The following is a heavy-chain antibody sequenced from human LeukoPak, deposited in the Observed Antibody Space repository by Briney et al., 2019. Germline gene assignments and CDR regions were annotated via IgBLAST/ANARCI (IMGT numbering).Heavy chain of an antibody. V-gene: IGHV1-46*01. Sequence: AASVKVSCKASGYTFTSYYIHWVRQASGQGLEWMGIINPSGGSTTYAQKFQGRVAMTRDTSTSRVYMEVSSLRSEDTAVYYCARTYSSSDEFDYWGQGTLVTVSS. CDR3: ARTYSSSDEFDY. J-gene: IGHJ4*02. D-gene: IGHD6-13*01. CDR2: INPSGGST. CDR1: GYTFTSYY.